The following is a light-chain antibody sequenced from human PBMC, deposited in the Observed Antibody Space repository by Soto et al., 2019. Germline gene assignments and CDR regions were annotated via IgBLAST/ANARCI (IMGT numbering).Light chain of an antibody. CDR3: QQYNSYAIT. V-gene: IGKV1-5*01. J-gene: IGKJ5*01. CDR2: DAS. CDR1: QSISSW. Sequence: DGRMTQSPSSLSASVGDRVTITCRASQSISSWLAWYQQKPGKAPNLLIYDASSLQSGVPSRFSGSGSGTEFTLTIFSLQPDDFATYYCQQYNSYAITFGQGTRLEIK.